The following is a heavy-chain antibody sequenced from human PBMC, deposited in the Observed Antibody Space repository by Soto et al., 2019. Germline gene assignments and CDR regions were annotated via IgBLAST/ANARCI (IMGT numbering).Heavy chain of an antibody. CDR3: ARKVDYDFWSGYWFDP. Sequence: GASVKVSCKASGYTFSNEAITWVRQAPGQGLEWMGWVSAYNGNTNYAQKFKGRVTMTTDTSTSTAYMEVRSLRYDDTAVYYCARKVDYDFWSGYWFDPWGQGTLVTVSS. V-gene: IGHV1-18*01. J-gene: IGHJ5*02. D-gene: IGHD3-3*01. CDR2: VSAYNGNT. CDR1: GYTFSNEA.